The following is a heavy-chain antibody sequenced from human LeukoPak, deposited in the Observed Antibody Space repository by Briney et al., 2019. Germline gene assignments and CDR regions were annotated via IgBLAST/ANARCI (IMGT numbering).Heavy chain of an antibody. D-gene: IGHD3-10*01. CDR3: ARQTGSGLFSLP. CDR1: GGSFSGYY. Sequence: SETLSLTCAVYGGSFSGYYWSWIRQPPGKGLEWIGSIYFSGGTYYNASLKSRVTISVDTSKNQFSLKLSSVTAADTAVYYCARQTGSGLFSLPRGQGTLVTVSS. CDR2: IYFSGGT. J-gene: IGHJ4*02. V-gene: IGHV4-34*01.